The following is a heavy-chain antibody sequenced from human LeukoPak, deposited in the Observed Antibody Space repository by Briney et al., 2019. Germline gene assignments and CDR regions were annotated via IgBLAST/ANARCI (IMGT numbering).Heavy chain of an antibody. CDR1: GLTFSRYW. CDR2: IKQDGSEK. CDR3: AGYCIYTVCYSYIDYYMDV. J-gene: IGHJ6*03. V-gene: IGHV3-7*01. Sequence: GGSLRLSCAASGLTFSRYWMTWVRQAPGKGLEWVATIKQDGSEKYHVDSVKGRFTISRYNAKNSLYLQMNSLRPEDTAVYYCAGYCIYTVCYSYIDYYMDVWGKGTTVTVSS. D-gene: IGHD2-8*01.